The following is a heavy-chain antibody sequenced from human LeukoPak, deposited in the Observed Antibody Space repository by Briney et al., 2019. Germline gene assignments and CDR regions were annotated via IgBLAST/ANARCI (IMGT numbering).Heavy chain of an antibody. V-gene: IGHV3-30*02. CDR3: AKASQYNWNDDAGNWFDP. D-gene: IGHD1-20*01. Sequence: GGSLRLSCAASGFTFSTYGMHWVRQAPGKGLEWVAFIRSDGSNKFYTDSVKGRFTISRDNSKNTLYQQMNSLRAEDTAVYYCAKASQYNWNDDAGNWFDPWGQGTLVTVSS. CDR1: GFTFSTYG. CDR2: IRSDGSNK. J-gene: IGHJ5*02.